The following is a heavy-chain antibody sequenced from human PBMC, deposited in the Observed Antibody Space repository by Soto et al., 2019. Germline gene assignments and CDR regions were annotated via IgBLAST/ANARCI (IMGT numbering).Heavy chain of an antibody. V-gene: IGHV3-23*01. CDR1: GFTFNSYA. D-gene: IGHD2-15*01. Sequence: EVQLLESGGGLVQPGGSLRLSCAASGFTFNSYAMSWVRQAPGKGLEWVSAISGSGGNTYYADSVKGRFTISRDNSKTTLYLQMNSLRAEDPAVYYCAKKRWPAAAPFTSGGKGTLVTAS. J-gene: IGHJ4*02. CDR2: ISGSGGNT. CDR3: AKKRWPAAAPFTS.